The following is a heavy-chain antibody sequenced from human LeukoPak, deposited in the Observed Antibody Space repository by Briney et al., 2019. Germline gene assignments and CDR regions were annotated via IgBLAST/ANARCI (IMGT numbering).Heavy chain of an antibody. D-gene: IGHD5/OR15-5a*01. J-gene: IGHJ4*02. CDR3: ARRRGSVLRHFDY. CDR2: IYYSGST. Sequence: SETLSLTCTVSGGSISSSSCYWGWIRQPPGKGLEWIGSIYYSGSTYYNPSLKSRVTISVDTSKNQFSLKLSSVTAADTAVYYCARRRGSVLRHFDYWGQGTLVTVSS. CDR1: GGSISSSSCY. V-gene: IGHV4-39*01.